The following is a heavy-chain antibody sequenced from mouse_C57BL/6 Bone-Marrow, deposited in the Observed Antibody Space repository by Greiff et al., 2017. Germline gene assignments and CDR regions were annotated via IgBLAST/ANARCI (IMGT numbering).Heavy chain of an antibody. CDR3: ARDRRGRGFAY. Sequence: EVKLVESGGGLVKPGGSLKLSCAASGFTFSSYAMSWVRQTPEKRLEWVATISDGGSYTYYPDNVKGRFTISRDNAKNNLYLQMSHLKSEDTAMYYCARDRRGRGFAYWGQGTLFTVSA. CDR1: GFTFSSYA. CDR2: ISDGGSYT. V-gene: IGHV5-4*01. D-gene: IGHD3-3*01. J-gene: IGHJ3*01.